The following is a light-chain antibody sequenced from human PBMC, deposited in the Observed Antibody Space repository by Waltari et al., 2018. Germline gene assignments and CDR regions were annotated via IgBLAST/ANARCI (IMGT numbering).Light chain of an antibody. CDR1: SATNVGSYR. Sequence: QAVLTQPSSLSASPGASASLTCTLGSATNVGSYRIYCYQQKPRSPPQSLLNYKSDSDKEQGSGVPSRFSGSKDASANAGILVISGLQSEDEADYYCMIWHSRAYVFGTGTKVSVL. J-gene: IGLJ1*01. V-gene: IGLV5-45*02. CDR2: YKSDSDK. CDR3: MIWHSRAYV.